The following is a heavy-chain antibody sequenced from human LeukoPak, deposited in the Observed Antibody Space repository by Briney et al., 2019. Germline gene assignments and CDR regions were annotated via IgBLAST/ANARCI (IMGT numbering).Heavy chain of an antibody. CDR2: IYYSGST. V-gene: IGHV4-31*03. D-gene: IGHD3-22*01. J-gene: IGHJ4*02. CDR3: AAQNSGYYPILNY. Sequence: PSETLSLTCTVSGGSISSGGYYWRWIRQHPGKGLEWIGYIYYSGSTYYNPSLKSRVTISVDTSKNQFSLKLSSVTAADTAVYYCAAQNSGYYPILNYWGQGTLVTVSS. CDR1: GGSISSGGYY.